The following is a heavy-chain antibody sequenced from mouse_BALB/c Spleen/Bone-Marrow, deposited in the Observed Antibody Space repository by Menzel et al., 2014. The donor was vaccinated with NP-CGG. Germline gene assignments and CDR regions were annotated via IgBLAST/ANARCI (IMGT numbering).Heavy chain of an antibody. CDR1: GFSLTGYG. CDR3: ARDSFLITGALDY. D-gene: IGHD2-4*01. CDR2: IWGDGST. J-gene: IGHJ4*01. Sequence: VQGVESGPGLVAPSQSLSITCTVSGFSLTGYGVSWVRQSPGKGLEWPGMIWGDGSTDYNSALKSRLSISKDNSKSQVFLKMNSLQTDDTARYYCARDSFLITGALDYWGQGTSVTVSS. V-gene: IGHV2-6-7*01.